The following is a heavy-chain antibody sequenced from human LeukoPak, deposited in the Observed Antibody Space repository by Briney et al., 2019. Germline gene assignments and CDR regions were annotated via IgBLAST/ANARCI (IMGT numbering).Heavy chain of an antibody. J-gene: IGHJ4*02. CDR2: IYTSGST. V-gene: IGHV4-4*07. CDR3: ARGASDFGVVITSYYFDY. D-gene: IGHD3-3*01. CDR1: GGSISSYY. Sequence: SETLSLTCTVSGGSISSYYWSWIRQPAGKGLEWIGRIYTSGSTNYNPSLKSRVTMSVDTSKNQFSLKLSSVTAADTAVYYCARGASDFGVVITSYYFDYWGQGTLVTVSS.